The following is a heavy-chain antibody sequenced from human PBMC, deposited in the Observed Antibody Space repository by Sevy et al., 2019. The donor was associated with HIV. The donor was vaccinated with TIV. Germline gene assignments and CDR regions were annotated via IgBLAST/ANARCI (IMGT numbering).Heavy chain of an antibody. J-gene: IGHJ6*02. D-gene: IGHD2-2*01. CDR2: ISGSGGST. V-gene: IGHV3-23*01. CDR1: GFTFSSYA. Sequence: GGSLRLSCAVSGFTFSSYAMNWVRQAPGKGLEWVSYISGSGGSTYHADSVKGRFTISRDNPKNSLYLQMNSLRAEDTAVYYCARDCSSTTCLWGLDVWGQWTTVTVSS. CDR3: ARDCSSTTCLWGLDV.